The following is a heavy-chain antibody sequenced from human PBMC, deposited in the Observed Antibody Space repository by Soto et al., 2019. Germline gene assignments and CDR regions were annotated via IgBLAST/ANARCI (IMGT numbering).Heavy chain of an antibody. D-gene: IGHD6-13*01. V-gene: IGHV3-7*01. Sequence: EAQLVESGGGLVQPGGSLSLSCAASGFIFSDSWMSWVRQAPGKGLEWVANIKPNGSEKYYVDSVKGRFTISRDNAEDLLYVQMNSLSADDTAVYYCARDKSSRYFDYCGQGVLVTDSS. CDR3: ARDKSSRYFDY. CDR1: GFIFSDSW. J-gene: IGHJ4*02. CDR2: IKPNGSEK.